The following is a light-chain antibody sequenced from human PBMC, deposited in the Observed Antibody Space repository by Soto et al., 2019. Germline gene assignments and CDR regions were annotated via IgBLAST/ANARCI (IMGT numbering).Light chain of an antibody. Sequence: EIVLTQSPATLSLSPGERATLSCRASQSVSSALAWYQQKPGQAPRLLIYGASNRATGIPARFSGSGSGTDFTLTISSLEPEDFATYYCQQSYSTPVTFGQGTKLEIK. V-gene: IGKV3-11*01. CDR3: QQSYSTPVT. CDR1: QSVSSA. J-gene: IGKJ2*01. CDR2: GAS.